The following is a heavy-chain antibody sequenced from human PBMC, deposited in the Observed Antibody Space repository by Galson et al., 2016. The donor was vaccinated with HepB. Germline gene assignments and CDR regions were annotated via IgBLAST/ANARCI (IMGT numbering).Heavy chain of an antibody. D-gene: IGHD3-3*01. CDR1: GYTFTSHG. J-gene: IGHJ6*02. V-gene: IGHV1-18*01. Sequence: SVKVSCKASGYTFTSHGITWVRQAPGQGLEWVGVISAYNGNTNDAQMLQASVTITTDTSTSTAYMEMRSLRSDDTAIYYCARDRRYDSWRGYVHYSYGIDVWGQGTAVTVSS. CDR2: ISAYNGNT. CDR3: ARDRRYDSWRGYVHYSYGIDV.